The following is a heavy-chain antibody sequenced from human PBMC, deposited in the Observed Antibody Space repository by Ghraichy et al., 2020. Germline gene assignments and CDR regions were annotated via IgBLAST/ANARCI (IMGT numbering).Heavy chain of an antibody. CDR2: IRSKANSYAT. CDR1: GFTFSGSA. D-gene: IGHD6-19*01. CDR3: TRLDIAVAGLGY. J-gene: IGHJ4*02. Sequence: GDSLNISCAASGFTFSGSAMHWVRQASGKGLEWVGRIRSKANSYATAYAASVKGRFTISRDDSKNTAYLQMNSLKTEDTAVYYCTRLDIAVAGLGYWGQGTLVTVSS. V-gene: IGHV3-73*01.